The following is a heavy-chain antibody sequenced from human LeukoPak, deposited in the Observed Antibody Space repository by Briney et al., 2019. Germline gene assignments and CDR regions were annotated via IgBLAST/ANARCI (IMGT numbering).Heavy chain of an antibody. D-gene: IGHD1-26*01. CDR3: ARVFGSSGPYYYYMDV. CDR1: GGSFSGYY. V-gene: IGHV4-59*10. Sequence: SETLSLTCAVYGGSFSGYYWSWIRQPPGKGLEWIGRIYTSGSTNYNPSLKSRVTMSVDTSKNQFSLKLSSVTAADTAVYYCARVFGSSGPYYYYMDVWGKGTTVTISS. J-gene: IGHJ6*03. CDR2: IYTSGST.